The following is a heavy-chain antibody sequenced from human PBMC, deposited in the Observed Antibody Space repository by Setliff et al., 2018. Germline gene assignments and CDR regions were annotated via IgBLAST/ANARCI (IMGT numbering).Heavy chain of an antibody. Sequence: PSETLSLTCTVSGASISANHYWGWIRQTPGKGLEWIGSISYGGNTYYDPSLKSRVTIFADTSRNQFSVQLSSVTAADTAVYYCASRRTGPGGWFDYWGQGTLVTVSS. J-gene: IGHJ5*01. CDR3: ASRRTGPGGWFDY. CDR1: GASISANHY. D-gene: IGHD1-26*01. CDR2: ISYGGNT. V-gene: IGHV4-39*01.